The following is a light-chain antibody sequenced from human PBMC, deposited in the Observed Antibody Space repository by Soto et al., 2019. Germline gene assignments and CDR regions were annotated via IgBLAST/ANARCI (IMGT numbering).Light chain of an antibody. CDR3: SSYTSSSTWV. V-gene: IGLV2-14*01. J-gene: IGLJ3*02. Sequence: QSALTQPASVSGSPGQSITISCTGTSSDVGGYNYVSWYQQHPGRAPKHMIYEVSNRPSGVSYRFSGSRSGNTASLIISGLQAEDEADYYCSSYTSSSTWVFGGGTKLTVL. CDR2: EVS. CDR1: SSDVGGYNY.